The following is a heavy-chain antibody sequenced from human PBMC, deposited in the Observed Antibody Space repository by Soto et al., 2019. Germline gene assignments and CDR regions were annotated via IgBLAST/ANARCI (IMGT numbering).Heavy chain of an antibody. D-gene: IGHD1-26*01. J-gene: IGHJ5*02. CDR2: IDPSDSQT. CDR3: AKGIGATQRSWFDP. CDR1: GSSFAGYW. V-gene: IGHV5-10-1*01. Sequence: GESLKISCKGSGSSFAGYWITWVRQKPGKGLEWMGRIDPSDSQTYYSPSFRGHVTISVTKSITTVFLQWSSLRASDTAVYYCAKGIGATQRSWFDPWGQGTLVTVSS.